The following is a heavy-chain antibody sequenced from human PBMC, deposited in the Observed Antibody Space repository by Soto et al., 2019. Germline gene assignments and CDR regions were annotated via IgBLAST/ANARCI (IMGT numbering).Heavy chain of an antibody. Sequence: QVQLVQSGAEVKKPGASVKVSCKAAGYTFTSYDINWVRQATGQDFEWMGWMNPNSGNTAYAQKFQGRVTMTRDTPKSTAFMELSSLTSEDTAVYACARGPRNWGVDYWGQGTLVTVSS. CDR2: MNPNSGNT. J-gene: IGHJ4*02. CDR1: GYTFTSYD. V-gene: IGHV1-8*01. CDR3: ARGPRNWGVDY. D-gene: IGHD7-27*01.